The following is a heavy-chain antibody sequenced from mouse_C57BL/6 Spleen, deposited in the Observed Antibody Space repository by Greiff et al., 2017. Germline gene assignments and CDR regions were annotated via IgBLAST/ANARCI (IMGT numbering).Heavy chain of an antibody. J-gene: IGHJ2*01. D-gene: IGHD2-4*01. V-gene: IGHV1-72*01. Sequence: QVQLKQPGAELVKPGASVKLSCKASGYTFTSYWMHWVKQRPGRGLEWIGRIDPKSGGTKYNEKFKSKATLTVDKPSRTAYMQLSSLTSEDSAVYYCARGGNYDYGGFDYWGQGTTLTVSS. CDR3: ARGGNYDYGGFDY. CDR1: GYTFTSYW. CDR2: IDPKSGGT.